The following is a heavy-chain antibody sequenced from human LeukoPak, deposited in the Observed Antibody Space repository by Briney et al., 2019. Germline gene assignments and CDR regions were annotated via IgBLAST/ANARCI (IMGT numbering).Heavy chain of an antibody. CDR2: ISGDGGST. D-gene: IGHD3-22*01. CDR1: GFTFDDYA. V-gene: IGHV3-43*02. J-gene: IGHJ6*03. CDR3: AKDTIARRYYYYMDV. Sequence: AGGSLRLSCAASGFTFDDYAMHWVRQAPGKGLEWVSLISGDGGSTYYADSVKGRFTISRDDGKNSLYLQMNSLRTEDTALYYCAKDTIARRYYYYMDVWGKGTTVTVSS.